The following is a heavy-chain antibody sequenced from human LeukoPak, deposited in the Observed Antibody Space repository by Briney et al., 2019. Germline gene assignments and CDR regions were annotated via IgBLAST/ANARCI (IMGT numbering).Heavy chain of an antibody. V-gene: IGHV4-4*07. CDR2: IYTSGST. J-gene: IGHJ4*02. CDR1: GGSISSYY. Sequence: PSETLSLTCTVSGGSISSYYWSWIRQPAGKGLEWIGRIYTSGSTNFNPSLKSRVSMSVDTSKNQFSLKLTSVTAADTAVYFCAREGRMSMGIEYWGQGTLVTVSS. CDR3: AREGRMSMGIEY. D-gene: IGHD4/OR15-4a*01.